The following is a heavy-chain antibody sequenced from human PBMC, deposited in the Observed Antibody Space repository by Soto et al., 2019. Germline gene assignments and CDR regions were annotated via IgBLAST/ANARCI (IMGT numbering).Heavy chain of an antibody. CDR3: ARDPGAAAALGDYYGMDV. CDR1: GGSISSYY. CDR2: IYTSGST. J-gene: IGHJ6*02. Sequence: SETLSLTCTVSGGSISSYYWGWIRQPAGKGLEWIGRIYTSGSTNYNPSLKSRVTMSVDTSNNQFSLKLSSVTGADTAGYYCARDPGAAAALGDYYGMDVWGQGTTVTVSS. D-gene: IGHD6-13*01. V-gene: IGHV4-4*07.